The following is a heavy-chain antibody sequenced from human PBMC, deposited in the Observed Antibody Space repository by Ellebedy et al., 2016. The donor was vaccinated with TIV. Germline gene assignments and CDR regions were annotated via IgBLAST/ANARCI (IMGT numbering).Heavy chain of an antibody. CDR3: TTDLSRSGWYYYGLDV. CDR2: IRSNSDGGTT. Sequence: GESLKISCAASGFTFNNAWMSWVRQAPGKGLEWVGRIRSNSDGGTTDHAARVKGRFMISRDDSKNTLYLQMNILTPEDTAVYYCTTDLSRSGWYYYGLDVWGQGTTVTVSS. J-gene: IGHJ6*02. CDR1: GFTFNNAW. V-gene: IGHV3-15*01. D-gene: IGHD6-19*01.